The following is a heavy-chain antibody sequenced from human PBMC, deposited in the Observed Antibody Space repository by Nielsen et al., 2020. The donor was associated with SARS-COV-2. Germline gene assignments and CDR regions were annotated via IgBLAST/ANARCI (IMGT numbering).Heavy chain of an antibody. CDR2: FSETGRVI. V-gene: IGHV3-48*02. CDR1: GFTFNVYS. Sequence: GESLKISCAASGFTFNVYSKKWLRQAPGKGLEWVSYFSETGRVIFYADSVKGRLTISRDNTKNSLYLQINRLRYDDSAVYYCARDSRGGSYSSSWYFDLWGQGTLVTASS. J-gene: IGHJ4*02. CDR3: ARDSRGGSYSSSWYFDL. D-gene: IGHD6-13*01.